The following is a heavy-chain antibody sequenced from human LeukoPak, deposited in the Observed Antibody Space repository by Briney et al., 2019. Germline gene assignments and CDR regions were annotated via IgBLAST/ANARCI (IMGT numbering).Heavy chain of an antibody. CDR1: GYTFTSYD. CDR2: MNPNSGNT. V-gene: IGHV1-8*01. J-gene: IGHJ4*02. Sequence: ASVKVSCKASGYTFTSYDINWVRQATGQGLEWMGWMNPNSGNTGYAQKIQGRVTMTRNTSISTAHMELSSLRSEDTAVYYCATEHYGTGDFDYWGQGTLVTVSS. D-gene: IGHD2-8*02. CDR3: ATEHYGTGDFDY.